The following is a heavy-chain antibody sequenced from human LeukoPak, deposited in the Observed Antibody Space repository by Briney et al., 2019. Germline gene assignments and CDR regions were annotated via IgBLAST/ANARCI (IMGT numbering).Heavy chain of an antibody. CDR1: GFTFSSYA. V-gene: IGHV3-23*01. J-gene: IGHJ5*02. CDR3: AKDGRYCSSTSCLPA. CDR2: ISGSGGST. D-gene: IGHD2-2*01. Sequence: GGSLRLSCAASGFTFSSYAMSWVRQAPGKGLEWVSVISGSGGSTYYADSVKGRFTISRDNSKNTLYLQMNSLRAEDTAVYYCAKDGRYCSSTSCLPAWGQGTLVTVSS.